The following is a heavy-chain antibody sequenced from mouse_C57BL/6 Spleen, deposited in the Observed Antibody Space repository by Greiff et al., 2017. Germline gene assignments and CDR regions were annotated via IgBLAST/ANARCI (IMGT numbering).Heavy chain of an antibody. Sequence: EVQLQESGPGLVKPSQSLSLTCSVTGYSITSGYYWNWIRQFPGNKLEWMGYISYDGSNNYNPSLKNRISITRDTSKNQFFLKLNSVTTEDTATYYCAREQLRLRADYFDYWGQGTTLTVSS. CDR3: AREQLRLRADYFDY. V-gene: IGHV3-6*01. D-gene: IGHD3-2*02. CDR2: ISYDGSN. J-gene: IGHJ2*01. CDR1: GYSITSGYY.